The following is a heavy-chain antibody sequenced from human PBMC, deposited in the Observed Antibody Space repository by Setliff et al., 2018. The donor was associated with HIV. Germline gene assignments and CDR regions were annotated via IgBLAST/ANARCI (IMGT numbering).Heavy chain of an antibody. Sequence: PGGSLRLSCAASGFTVSSTYMSWVRQSPVRGLEWVSVVYSAGNTYYADSVKGRFTVSRDESENTMYLQMRSLRAEDTAVYLCANLWEMGAWGQGTLVTVSS. J-gene: IGHJ5*02. CDR2: VYSAGNT. V-gene: IGHV3-53*01. CDR3: ANLWEMGA. D-gene: IGHD1-26*01. CDR1: GFTVSSTY.